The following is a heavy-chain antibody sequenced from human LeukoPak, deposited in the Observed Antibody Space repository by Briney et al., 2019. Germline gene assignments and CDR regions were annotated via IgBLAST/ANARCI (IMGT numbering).Heavy chain of an antibody. CDR1: GGSISSYY. D-gene: IGHD2-2*01. CDR3: ARFVVVPAASYYYCYYGMDV. J-gene: IGHJ6*02. V-gene: IGHV4-59*08. Sequence: SETLSLTCTVSGGSISSYYWSWIRQPPGKGLEWIGYIYYSGSTNYNPSLKSRVTISVDTSKNQFSLKLSSVTAADTAVYYCARFVVVPAASYYYCYYGMDVWGQGTTATVSS. CDR2: IYYSGST.